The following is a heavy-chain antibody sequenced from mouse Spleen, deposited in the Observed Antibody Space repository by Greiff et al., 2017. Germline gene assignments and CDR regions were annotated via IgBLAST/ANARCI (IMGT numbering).Heavy chain of an antibody. CDR2: IWSGGST. Sequence: VQLQQSGPGLVQPSQSLSITCTVSGFSLTSYGVHWVRQSPGKGLEWLGVIWSGGSTDYNAAFISRLSISKDNSKSQVFFKMNSLQADDTAIYYCARNGGSSLWYFDVWGTGTTVTVSS. CDR3: ARNGGSSLWYFDV. CDR1: GFSLTSYG. D-gene: IGHD1-1*01. J-gene: IGHJ1*03. V-gene: IGHV2-2*01.